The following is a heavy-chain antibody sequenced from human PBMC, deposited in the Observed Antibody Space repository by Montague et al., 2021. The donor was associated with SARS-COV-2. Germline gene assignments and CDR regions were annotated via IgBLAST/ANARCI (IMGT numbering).Heavy chain of an antibody. Sequence: PALVKPTQTLTLTCTFSGFSLSTSGMCVSWIRQPPGKALEGLALIDWDDDKYYSTSLKTRLTISKDTSKNQVVLTMTNMDPVDTATYYCARTMDAGTYYYDSSGYYPFDYWGQGTLVTVSS. D-gene: IGHD3-22*01. CDR3: ARTMDAGTYYYDSSGYYPFDY. J-gene: IGHJ4*02. CDR2: IDWDDDK. V-gene: IGHV2-70*01. CDR1: GFSLSTSGMC.